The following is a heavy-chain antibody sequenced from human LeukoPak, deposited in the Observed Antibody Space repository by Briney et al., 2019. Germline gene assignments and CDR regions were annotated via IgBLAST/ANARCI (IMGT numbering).Heavy chain of an antibody. Sequence: SETLSLTCAVSGGSLSSRDWWSWVRQPPGKGLEWIGGIYHSGSTNYNPSLKSRVTISVDKSKNQFSLKLNSVTAADTAVYYCARRFGYGVVGGYFDYWGRGTLVTVSS. D-gene: IGHD4/OR15-4a*01. CDR1: GGSLSSRDW. CDR2: IYHSGST. J-gene: IGHJ4*02. CDR3: ARRFGYGVVGGYFDY. V-gene: IGHV4-4*02.